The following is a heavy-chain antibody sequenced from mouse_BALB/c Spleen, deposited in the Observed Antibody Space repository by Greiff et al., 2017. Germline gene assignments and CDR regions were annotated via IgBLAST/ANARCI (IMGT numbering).Heavy chain of an antibody. Sequence: EVKLEESGAELVKPGASVKLSCTASGFNIKDTYMHWVKQRPEQGLEWIGRIDPANGNTKYDPKFQGKATITADTSSNTAYLQLSSLTSEDTAVYYCAILRGYWGQGTTLTVSS. J-gene: IGHJ2*01. D-gene: IGHD1-1*01. CDR3: AILRGY. V-gene: IGHV14-3*02. CDR1: GFNIKDTY. CDR2: IDPANGNT.